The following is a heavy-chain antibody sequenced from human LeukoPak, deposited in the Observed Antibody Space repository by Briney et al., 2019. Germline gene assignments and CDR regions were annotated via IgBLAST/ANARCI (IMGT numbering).Heavy chain of an antibody. CDR1: GGSISSSSYY. D-gene: IGHD3-22*01. J-gene: IGHJ4*02. Sequence: NPSETLSLTCTVSGGSISSSSYYWGWIRQPPGKGLEWIGSIYYSGSTYYNPSLKSRVTISVDTSKNQFSLKLSSVTAADTAVYYCAREVHYYDSSGGTAGYYFDYWGQGTLVTVSS. CDR2: IYYSGST. V-gene: IGHV4-39*07. CDR3: AREVHYYDSSGGTAGYYFDY.